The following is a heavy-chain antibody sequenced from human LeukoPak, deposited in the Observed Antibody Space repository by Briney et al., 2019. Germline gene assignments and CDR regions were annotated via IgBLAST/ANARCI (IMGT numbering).Heavy chain of an antibody. Sequence: EASVKVSCKASGGTFSSYAISWVRPAPRQGLEWMGGIIPIFGTANYAQKFQGRVTITTDESTSTAYMELSSLRFEDTAVYYCARGNRIAAALFDAFDIWGQRTMVTVSS. V-gene: IGHV1-69*05. CDR1: GGTFSSYA. J-gene: IGHJ3*02. CDR2: IIPIFGTA. D-gene: IGHD6-13*01. CDR3: ARGNRIAAALFDAFDI.